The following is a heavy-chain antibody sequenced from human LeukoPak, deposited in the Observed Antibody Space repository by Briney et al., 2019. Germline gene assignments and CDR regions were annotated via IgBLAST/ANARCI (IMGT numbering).Heavy chain of an antibody. J-gene: IGHJ4*02. CDR3: VRLRRNSDSSGYYYYYDY. CDR2: INRGATHI. D-gene: IGHD3-22*01. CDR1: RFTFSSYS. Sequence: PGGSPRLSCAASRFTFSSYSMNWVRQAPGKGLEWVSSINRGATHIYYADSLRGRFIISRDDAKNSLYLQMNSLRAEDTAVYYCVRLRRNSDSSGYYYYYDYWGQGTLVTVSS. V-gene: IGHV3-21*01.